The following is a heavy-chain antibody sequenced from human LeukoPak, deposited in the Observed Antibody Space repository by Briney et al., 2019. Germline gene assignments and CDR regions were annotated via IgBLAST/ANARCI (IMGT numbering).Heavy chain of an antibody. D-gene: IGHD6-13*01. V-gene: IGHV1-18*01. CDR2: ISAYNSNT. Sequence: GAAVKVSCKPSGYTFTSYSISWVRQAPGQGLGWMGWISAYNSNTNYAQKLQGRVTMTTDTSTSTAYMELRSLISDDTAVYYCARTRGYSSSWYDWFDPWGQGTLVTVSS. CDR1: GYTFTSYS. CDR3: ARTRGYSSSWYDWFDP. J-gene: IGHJ5*02.